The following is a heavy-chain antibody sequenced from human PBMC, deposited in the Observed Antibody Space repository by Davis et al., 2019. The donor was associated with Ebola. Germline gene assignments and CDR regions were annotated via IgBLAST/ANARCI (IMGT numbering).Heavy chain of an antibody. CDR1: GGSFSGYY. J-gene: IGHJ4*02. CDR3: TRTTRDSGWFIDF. CDR2: VNHSGGA. D-gene: IGHD6-19*01. V-gene: IGHV4-34*01. Sequence: SETLSLTCAVYGGSFSGYYWRWIRQPPGKGLEWMGEVNHSGGANYNPSLKSRVTISADTSKNQFSLKLNSVTAADTAVYYCTRTTRDSGWFIDFWGRGTRVTVSS.